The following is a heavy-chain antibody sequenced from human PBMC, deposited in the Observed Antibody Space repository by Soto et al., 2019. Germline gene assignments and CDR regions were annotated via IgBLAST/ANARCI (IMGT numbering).Heavy chain of an antibody. Sequence: GGSLRLSCAASGFKFSNYAMSWVRQAPGRGLEWVSLISATGGGTYYADSVKGRFTISRDNSHNTLYLQVHSLTAEDTAVYYCAKDRREGGNSAFYFDFWGQGAQVTVSS. J-gene: IGHJ4*02. CDR3: AKDRREGGNSAFYFDF. V-gene: IGHV3-23*01. D-gene: IGHD3-16*01. CDR2: ISATGGGT. CDR1: GFKFSNYA.